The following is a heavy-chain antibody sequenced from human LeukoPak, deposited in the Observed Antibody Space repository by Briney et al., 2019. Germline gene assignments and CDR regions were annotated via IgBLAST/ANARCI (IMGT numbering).Heavy chain of an antibody. CDR3: AKAGGGSRNYYYYMDV. J-gene: IGHJ6*03. CDR1: GFTFSSYS. Sequence: GGSLRLFCAASGFTFSSYSMNWVRQAPGKGLEWVSSISSSSSYIYYADSVKGRFTISRDNAKNSLYLQMNSLRAEDTAVYYCAKAGGGSRNYYYYMDVWGKGTTVTISS. D-gene: IGHD5-12*01. V-gene: IGHV3-21*01. CDR2: ISSSSSYI.